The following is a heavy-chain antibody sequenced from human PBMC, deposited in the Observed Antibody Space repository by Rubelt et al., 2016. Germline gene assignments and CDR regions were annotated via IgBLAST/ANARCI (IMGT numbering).Heavy chain of an antibody. CDR2: ISGSGDST. V-gene: IGHV3-23*01. CDR1: GFTFSNYA. J-gene: IGHJ4*02. Sequence: PGGSLRPSCAASGFTFSNYALSWVRQAPGKGLEWVSVISGSGDSTYYADSVKGRFTISRDNSKNTLYIEMNSLRAEDTAVYYCAKGRSAVVTSGANYWGQGILVTVSS. D-gene: IGHD4-23*01. CDR3: AKGRSAVVTSGANY.